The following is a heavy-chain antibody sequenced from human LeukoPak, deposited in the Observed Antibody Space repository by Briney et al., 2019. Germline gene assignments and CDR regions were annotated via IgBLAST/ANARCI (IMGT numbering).Heavy chain of an antibody. Sequence: GGSLRLSCAASGFTFIGSWLHWVRQAPGRGLVWVSRVATGGTGPSYADSVKGRFTISRDNAKNTLYLQMNSLSAEDTAVYFCARDMGPYGGSPGASWGQGTLVTVSS. D-gene: IGHD4-23*01. J-gene: IGHJ5*02. CDR3: ARDMGPYGGSPGAS. V-gene: IGHV3-74*01. CDR1: GFTFIGSW. CDR2: VATGGTGP.